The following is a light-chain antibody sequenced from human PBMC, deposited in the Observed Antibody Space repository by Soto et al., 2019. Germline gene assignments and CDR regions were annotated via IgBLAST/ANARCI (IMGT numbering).Light chain of an antibody. CDR1: SIVVVAYDY. CDR2: HVT. CDR3: FSYAGDYGYI. J-gene: IGLJ1*01. V-gene: IGLV2-11*01. Sequence: QSALTQPHSVSGPPGQPVAISSTGPSIVVVAYDYVSWHQHHPGKVPKLIIHHVTTRPSGVPDRFSGSKAGNTASLTISGLQAEDEADYYCFSYAGDYGYIFGTGTKVTVL.